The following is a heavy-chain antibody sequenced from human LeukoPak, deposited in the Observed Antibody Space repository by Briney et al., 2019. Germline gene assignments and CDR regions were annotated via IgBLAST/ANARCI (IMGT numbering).Heavy chain of an antibody. J-gene: IGHJ4*02. D-gene: IGHD1-26*01. CDR2: IRYDGSNK. CDR1: GFTFSSYG. Sequence: GGSLRLSCAASGFTFSSYGMHWVRQAPGKGLEWVAFIRYDGSNKYYADSVKGRFTIYRDNSKNTLYLQMNSLRAEDTAVYYCAKDHVGATDFDYWGQGTLVTVPS. V-gene: IGHV3-30*02. CDR3: AKDHVGATDFDY.